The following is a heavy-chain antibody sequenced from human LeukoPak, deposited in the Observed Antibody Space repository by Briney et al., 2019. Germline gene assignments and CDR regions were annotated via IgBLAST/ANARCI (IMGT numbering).Heavy chain of an antibody. CDR3: ARVNWNALGYYFDY. Sequence: GGSLRLSCAASGFTFSSYWMSWVRQAPGKGLEWVANIKQDGSEKYYVDSVKGRFTISRDNAKNSLYLQMNSLRAEDTAVYYCARVNWNALGYYFDYWGQGTLVTVSS. D-gene: IGHD1-20*01. CDR2: IKQDGSEK. J-gene: IGHJ4*02. CDR1: GFTFSSYW. V-gene: IGHV3-7*01.